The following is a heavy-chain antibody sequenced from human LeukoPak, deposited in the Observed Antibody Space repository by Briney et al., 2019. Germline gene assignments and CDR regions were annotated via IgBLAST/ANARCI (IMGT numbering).Heavy chain of an antibody. V-gene: IGHV4-59*01. CDR2: IYYSGST. J-gene: IGHJ5*02. CDR1: GGSISSYY. Sequence: PSETLSLTCTVSGGSISSYYWSWIRQPPGKGLEWIGYIYYSGSTNYNPSLKSRVTISVDTSKNQFSLKLSSVTAADTAVYYCARDNLLLWFGEAPVRWFDPWGQGTLVTVSS. D-gene: IGHD3-10*01. CDR3: ARDNLLLWFGEAPVRWFDP.